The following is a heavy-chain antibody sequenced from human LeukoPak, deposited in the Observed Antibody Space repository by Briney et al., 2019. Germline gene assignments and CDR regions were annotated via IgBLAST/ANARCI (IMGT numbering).Heavy chain of an antibody. D-gene: IGHD6-6*01. CDR2: IYYSGST. J-gene: IGHJ4*02. CDR3: AREKARPLSSSGSVDY. CDR1: GGSISSSSYF. Sequence: SETLSLTCTVSGGSISSSSYFWGWIRQPPGKGLEWIGSIYYSGSTNYNPSLKGRVTISVDTSKNQFSLKLSSVTAADTAVYYCAREKARPLSSSGSVDYWGQGTLVTVSS. V-gene: IGHV4-39*07.